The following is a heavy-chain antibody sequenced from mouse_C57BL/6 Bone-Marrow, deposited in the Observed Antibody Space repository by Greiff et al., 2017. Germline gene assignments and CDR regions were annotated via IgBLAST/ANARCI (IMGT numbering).Heavy chain of an antibody. D-gene: IGHD1-2*01. V-gene: IGHV14-4*01. Sequence: DVQLQQSGAELVRPGASVKLSCTASGFNIKDDYMHWVKQRPEQGLEWIGWIDPENGDTEYASKLQGRATITADTASNTAYLQLSSLTSEDTAVYYCTSFCDLSMDYWGQGTSVTVSS. J-gene: IGHJ4*01. CDR2: IDPENGDT. CDR1: GFNIKDDY. CDR3: TSFCDLSMDY.